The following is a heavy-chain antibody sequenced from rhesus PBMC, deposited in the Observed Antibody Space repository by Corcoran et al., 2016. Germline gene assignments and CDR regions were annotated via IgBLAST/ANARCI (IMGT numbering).Heavy chain of an antibody. V-gene: IGHV4-173*01. CDR3: ARPRHDSGYYTWSLDV. J-gene: IGHJ5-2*02. CDR2: GFGTNGRA. CDR1: GGFINNYF. Sequence: QLQLQESGQGLVKPSETLSLTGPVSGGFINNYFWSRLRQSPVKGLEWIGRGFGTNGRAEYSAFFHSRVTISKDTSKNQFSLKLTSVTAADTAVYYCARPRHDSGYYTWSLDVWGRGVLVTVSS. D-gene: IGHD3-28*01.